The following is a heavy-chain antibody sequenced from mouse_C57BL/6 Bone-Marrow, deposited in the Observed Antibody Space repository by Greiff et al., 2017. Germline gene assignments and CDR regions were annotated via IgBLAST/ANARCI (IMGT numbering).Heavy chain of an antibody. CDR2: IYPRSGNT. CDR3: ARRRYVLYAMDY. Sequence: QVQLQQSGAELARPGASVKLSCKASGYTFTSYGISWVKQRTGQGLEWIGEIYPRSGNTYYNEKFKGKATLTADKSSSTAYMELRSLTAEDSAVYFCARRRYVLYAMDYWGQGTSVTVSS. J-gene: IGHJ4*01. CDR1: GYTFTSYG. V-gene: IGHV1-81*01.